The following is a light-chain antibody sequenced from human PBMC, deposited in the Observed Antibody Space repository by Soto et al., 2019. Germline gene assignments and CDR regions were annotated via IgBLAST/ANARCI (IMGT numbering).Light chain of an antibody. CDR3: SSYTSSSTRVV. Sequence: QSALTQPASVSGSPRQSITISCTGTSSDVGGYNYVSWYQQHPGKAPKLMIYDVSNRPSGVSNRFSGSKSGNTASLTISGPQAEDEADYYCSSYTSSSTRVVFGGGTKLTVL. CDR1: SSDVGGYNY. CDR2: DVS. V-gene: IGLV2-14*01. J-gene: IGLJ2*01.